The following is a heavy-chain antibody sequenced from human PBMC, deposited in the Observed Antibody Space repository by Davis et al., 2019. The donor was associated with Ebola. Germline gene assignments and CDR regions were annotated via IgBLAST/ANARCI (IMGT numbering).Heavy chain of an antibody. Sequence: ASVKVSCKASGYRFISYGISWVRQAPGQGLEWMGWITTYNGNTDYSQKVQGRVTMTTDTSTSTVYLELNSLTPDDTAVYCCVRGHSGSYDYWGQGTLVTVSS. CDR1: GYRFISYG. CDR2: ITTYNGNT. CDR3: VRGHSGSYDY. D-gene: IGHD1-26*01. V-gene: IGHV1-18*01. J-gene: IGHJ4*02.